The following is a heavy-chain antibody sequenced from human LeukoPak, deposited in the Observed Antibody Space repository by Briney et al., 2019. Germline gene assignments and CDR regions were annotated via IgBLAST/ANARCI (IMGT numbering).Heavy chain of an antibody. D-gene: IGHD2-15*01. CDR3: ATAPRGYCSGGSCWFDP. CDR1: GFTFDDYA. Sequence: GGSLRLSCAASGFTFDDYAMHWVRQAPGKGLEWVSGISWNSGSIGYADSVKGRFTTSRDNAKNSLYLQMNSLRAEDTAVYYCATAPRGYCSGGSCWFDPWGQGTLVTVSS. J-gene: IGHJ5*02. CDR2: ISWNSGSI. V-gene: IGHV3-9*01.